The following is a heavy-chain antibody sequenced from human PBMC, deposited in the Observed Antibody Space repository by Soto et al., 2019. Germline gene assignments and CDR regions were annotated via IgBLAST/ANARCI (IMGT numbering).Heavy chain of an antibody. J-gene: IGHJ5*02. CDR1: GRTFSSDA. Sequence: SVKVSWRASGRTFSSDAICWVRQSHGQGLEWMGGIIPIFGTANYAQKFQGRVTITADESTSTAYMELSSLKSEDTAVYYCARSIMITFGGVIVPRFDPWGQGTLVTVSS. CDR2: IIPIFGTA. CDR3: ARSIMITFGGVIVPRFDP. D-gene: IGHD3-16*02. V-gene: IGHV1-69*01.